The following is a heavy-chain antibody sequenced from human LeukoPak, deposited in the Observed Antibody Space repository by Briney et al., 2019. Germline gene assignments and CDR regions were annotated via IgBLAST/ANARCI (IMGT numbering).Heavy chain of an antibody. CDR1: GYTFTSYD. CDR2: MNPNSGNT. J-gene: IGHJ6*02. V-gene: IGHV1-8*01. CDR3: ARGGNRRPYYDFWSGYYYYGMDV. Sequence: ASVKVSCKASGYTFTSYDINWVRQATGQGLEWMGWMNPNSGNTGYAQKFQGRVTMTRNTSISTAYMELSSLRSEDTAVYYCARGGNRRPYYDFWSGYYYYGMDVWGQGTTVTVSS. D-gene: IGHD3-3*01.